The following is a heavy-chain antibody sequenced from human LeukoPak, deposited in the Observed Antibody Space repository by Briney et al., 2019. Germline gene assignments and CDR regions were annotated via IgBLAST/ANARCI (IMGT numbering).Heavy chain of an antibody. D-gene: IGHD3-22*01. Sequence: GASVTVSFTFSGYTLTELSMHWGRQAPGQGLGWVGGFDPEDGETIYAQKFQGRVTMTEDTSTDTAYMEKSSLRSEDTAVYYCARFAGYYDSSGASFDYWGQGTLVTVSS. CDR2: FDPEDGET. CDR1: GYTLTELS. CDR3: ARFAGYYDSSGASFDY. J-gene: IGHJ4*02. V-gene: IGHV1-24*01.